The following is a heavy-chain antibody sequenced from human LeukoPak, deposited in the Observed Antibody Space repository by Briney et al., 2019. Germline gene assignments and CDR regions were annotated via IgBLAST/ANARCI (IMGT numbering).Heavy chain of an antibody. V-gene: IGHV1-8*03. D-gene: IGHD3-3*01. J-gene: IGHJ5*02. CDR3: ARQNYDFWSGSPYNWFDP. CDR1: GYTFTSYD. Sequence: GASVRVSCKASGYTFTSYDINWVRQATGQGLEWMGWMNPNSGNTGYAQKFQGRVTITRNTSISTAYMELSSLRSEDTAVYYCARQNYDFWSGSPYNWFDPWGQGTLVTVSS. CDR2: MNPNSGNT.